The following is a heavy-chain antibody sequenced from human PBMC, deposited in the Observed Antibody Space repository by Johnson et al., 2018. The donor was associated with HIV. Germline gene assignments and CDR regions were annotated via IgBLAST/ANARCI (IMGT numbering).Heavy chain of an antibody. CDR1: GFSFSDYY. V-gene: IGHV3-11*01. J-gene: IGHJ3*02. Sequence: VQLVESGGGLVKPGGSLRLSCAASGFSFSDYYMSWIRQAPGKGLEWVSYIIGSGTNIYYADSVKGRFTISRDNAKNSLYLQVNSLRAEDPAVYYCARTSTPYYTHVGPFDIWGQGTMVTVSS. D-gene: IGHD3-3*01. CDR3: ARTSTPYYTHVGPFDI. CDR2: IIGSGTNI.